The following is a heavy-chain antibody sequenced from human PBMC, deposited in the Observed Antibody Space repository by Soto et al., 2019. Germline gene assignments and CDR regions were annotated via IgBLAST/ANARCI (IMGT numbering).Heavy chain of an antibody. CDR1: GGSFIGYY. D-gene: IGHD1-26*01. CDR3: ARGAVGATSYYYGMDV. CDR2: INHSGST. J-gene: IGHJ6*02. Sequence: PSETLSLTCAVYGGSFIGYYCIFIRHPPLKWLEWIVEINHSGSTNYNPSLKSRVTISVDTSKNQFSLKLSSVTAADTAVYYCARGAVGATSYYYGMDVWGQGTTVTVSS. V-gene: IGHV4-34*01.